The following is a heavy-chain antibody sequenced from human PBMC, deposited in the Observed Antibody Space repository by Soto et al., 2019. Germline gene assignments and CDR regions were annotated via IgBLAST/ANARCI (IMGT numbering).Heavy chain of an antibody. CDR2: ISSSSSYI. V-gene: IGHV3-21*01. CDR3: ARDLGITMVRGEKYFDY. CDR1: GFPFSSYA. J-gene: IGHJ4*02. Sequence: EVQLVESGGGLVKPGGSLSLSCEASGFPFSSYAMNWVRQPPGKGLEWVSSISSSSSYIYYADSVKGRFTISRDNAKNSLYLQMNSLRAEDTAVYYCARDLGITMVRGEKYFDYWGQGTLVTVSS. D-gene: IGHD3-10*01.